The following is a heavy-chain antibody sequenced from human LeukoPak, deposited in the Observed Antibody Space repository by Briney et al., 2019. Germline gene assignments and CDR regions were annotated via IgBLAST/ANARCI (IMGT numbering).Heavy chain of an antibody. D-gene: IGHD5-18*01. CDR2: IIPIFGTA. J-gene: IGHJ4*02. V-gene: IGHV1-69*01. CDR3: ARGARLGYSYGYVAHY. Sequence: SVKVSCKASGGTFSGYAISWVRQAPGQGLEWMGGIIPIFGTANYAQKFQGRVTITADESTSTAYMELSSLRSEDTAVYYCARGARLGYSYGYVAHYWGQGTLVTVSS. CDR1: GGTFSGYA.